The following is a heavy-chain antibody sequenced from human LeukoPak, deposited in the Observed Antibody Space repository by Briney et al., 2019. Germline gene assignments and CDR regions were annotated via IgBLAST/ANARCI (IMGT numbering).Heavy chain of an antibody. CDR3: ARGPYYYYGMDV. Sequence: GASVKVSCKAFGYTFTSYDINWVRQATGQGLEWMGWMNPNSGNTGYAQKFQGRVTMTRNTSISTAYMELSSLRSEDTAVYYCARGPYYYYGMDVWGQGTTVTVSS. CDR1: GYTFTSYD. V-gene: IGHV1-8*01. CDR2: MNPNSGNT. J-gene: IGHJ6*02.